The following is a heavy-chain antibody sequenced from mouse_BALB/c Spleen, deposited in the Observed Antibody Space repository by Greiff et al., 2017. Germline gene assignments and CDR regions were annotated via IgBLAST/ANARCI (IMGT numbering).Heavy chain of an antibody. V-gene: IGHV14-1*02. CDR2: IDPENGNT. CDR3: ARGLDPLYYFDY. Sequence: EVKLVESGAELVRPGALVKLSCKASGFNIKDYYMHWVKQRPEQGLEWIGWIDPENGNTIYDPKFQGKASITADTSSNTAYLQLSSLTSEDTAVYYCARGLDPLYYFDYWGQGTTLTVSS. CDR1: GFNIKDYY. J-gene: IGHJ2*01.